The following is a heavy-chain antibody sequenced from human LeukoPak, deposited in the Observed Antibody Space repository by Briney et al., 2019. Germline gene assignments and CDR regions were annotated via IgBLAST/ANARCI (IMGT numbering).Heavy chain of an antibody. Sequence: GGSLRLSCATSGVPFSDFSMTWGRQAPGKGLEWISTTNSGGTTTYYAESVKGRFTISRDNFKNALYLQMSSLRVEDTAIYYCAKQSYARSLGEGGPGTLVTVSS. CDR1: GVPFSDFS. J-gene: IGHJ4*02. V-gene: IGHV3-23*01. CDR2: TNSGGTTT. D-gene: IGHD3-10*02. CDR3: AKQSYARSLGE.